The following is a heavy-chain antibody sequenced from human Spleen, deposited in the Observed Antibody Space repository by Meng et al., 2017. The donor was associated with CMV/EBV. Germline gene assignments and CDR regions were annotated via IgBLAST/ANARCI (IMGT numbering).Heavy chain of an antibody. CDR1: GGTFSGYA. CDR3: ARVSVVVAATFWFDP. J-gene: IGHJ5*02. CDR2: ISAYNGNT. D-gene: IGHD2-15*01. Sequence: QAQVVQSGAGVEEAGSSVKVACKASGGTFSGYAISWVRKAPGQGLEWMGWISAYNGNTNYAQKLQGRVTMTTDTSTSTAYMELRSLRSDGTAVYYCARVSVVVAATFWFDPWGQGTLVTVSS. V-gene: IGHV1-18*01.